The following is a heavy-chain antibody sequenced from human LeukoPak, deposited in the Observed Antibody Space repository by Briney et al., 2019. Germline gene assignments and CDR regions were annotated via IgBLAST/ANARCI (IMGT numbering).Heavy chain of an antibody. D-gene: IGHD1-7*01. J-gene: IGHJ3*02. CDR2: INWNGGST. CDR1: GFTFDDYG. CDR3: ARDIELELSDAFDI. V-gene: IGHV3-20*04. Sequence: GGSLRLSCAASGFTFDDYGMSWVRQAPGKGLDWVSGINWNGGSTGYADSVKGRFTISRDNARNSLYLQMNSLRAEDTALYYCARDIELELSDAFDIWGQGTTVTVSS.